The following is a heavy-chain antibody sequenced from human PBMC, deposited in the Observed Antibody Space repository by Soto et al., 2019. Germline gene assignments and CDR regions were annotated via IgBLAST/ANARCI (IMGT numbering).Heavy chain of an antibody. J-gene: IGHJ3*01. V-gene: IGHV3-23*01. Sequence: EEQLLESGGGLVQPGGSLRLSCEGSGFSFSAYAMNWVRQAPGKGLEWVSGLGIGGDERYADYVRNGFTGSRDKSKKTLYLQMNNLKDEDTAVYFCAKELIANNGVWGPFDLWGRGTKVSVSS. CDR3: AKELIANNGVWGPFDL. D-gene: IGHD2-8*01. CDR1: GFSFSAYA. CDR2: LGIGGDE.